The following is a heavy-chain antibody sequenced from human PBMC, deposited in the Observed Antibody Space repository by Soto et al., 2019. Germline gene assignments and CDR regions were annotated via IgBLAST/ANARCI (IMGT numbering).Heavy chain of an antibody. CDR1: GGSISSGDYY. V-gene: IGHV4-30-4*08. Sequence: PSETLSLTCTVSGGSISSGDYYWGWIRQSPGKGLEWIEYIYYSGITYYNPSLKSRVTISVDTSKNQFSLKLSSVTAADTAVYYCARVGGFGATTIDYWGQGTLVTVSS. CDR3: ARVGGFGATTIDY. CDR2: IYYSGIT. D-gene: IGHD3-10*01. J-gene: IGHJ4*02.